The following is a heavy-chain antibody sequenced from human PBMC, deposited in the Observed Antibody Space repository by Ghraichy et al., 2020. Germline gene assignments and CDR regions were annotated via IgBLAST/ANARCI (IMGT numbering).Heavy chain of an antibody. CDR1: GFTFDDYG. CDR3: ARSPTYGYGDRVDY. J-gene: IGHJ4*02. V-gene: IGHV3-9*01. D-gene: IGHD4-17*01. Sequence: GGSLRLSCAASGFTFDDYGMHWVRQTPGKGLEWVSGVSWNSGNIGYADSVKGRFTISRDNAKNSLFLQMNNLRAEDTALYFCARSPTYGYGDRVDYWGQGTLVTVSS. CDR2: VSWNSGNI.